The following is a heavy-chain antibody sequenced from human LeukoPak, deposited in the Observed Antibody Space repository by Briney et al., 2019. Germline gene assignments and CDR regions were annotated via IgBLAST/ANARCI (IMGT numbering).Heavy chain of an antibody. CDR1: GFTFSSYA. Sequence: GGSLRLSCAASGFTFSSYAMSWVRQAPGKGLEWVSAISGSGGSTYYADTVKGRFTISRDNSKNTLYLQMNSLRAEDTAVYYCAKHPREYQLPHYFDYWGQGTLVTVSS. V-gene: IGHV3-23*01. CDR3: AKHPREYQLPHYFDY. CDR2: ISGSGGST. J-gene: IGHJ4*02. D-gene: IGHD2-2*01.